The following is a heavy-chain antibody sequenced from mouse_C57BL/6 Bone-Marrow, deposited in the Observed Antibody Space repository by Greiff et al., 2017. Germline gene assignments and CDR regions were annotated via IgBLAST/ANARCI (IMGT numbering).Heavy chain of an antibody. CDR2: IDPENGDT. CDR1: GFNIKDDY. D-gene: IGHD1-1*01. Sequence: EVKLQQSGAELVRPGASVKLSCTASGFNIKDDYMHWVKQRPEQGLEWIGWIDPENGDTEYASKFQGKATITADTSSNTAYLQLSSLTSEDTAVYYCTTRGDGSRSFAYWGQGTLVTVSA. CDR3: TTRGDGSRSFAY. J-gene: IGHJ3*01. V-gene: IGHV14-4*01.